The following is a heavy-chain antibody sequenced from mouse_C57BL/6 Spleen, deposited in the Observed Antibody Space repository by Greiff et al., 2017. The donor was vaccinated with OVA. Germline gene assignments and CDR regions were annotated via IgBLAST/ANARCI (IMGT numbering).Heavy chain of an antibody. CDR1: GYSFTGYF. V-gene: IGHV1-20*01. Sequence: EVQLKESGPELVKPGDSVKISCKASGYSFTGYFMNWVMQSHGKSLEWIGRINPYNGDTFYNQKFKGKATLTVDKSSSTAHMELRSLTSEDSAVYYCASTVVDWYFDVWGTGTTVTVSS. CDR2: INPYNGDT. CDR3: ASTVVDWYFDV. J-gene: IGHJ1*03. D-gene: IGHD1-1*01.